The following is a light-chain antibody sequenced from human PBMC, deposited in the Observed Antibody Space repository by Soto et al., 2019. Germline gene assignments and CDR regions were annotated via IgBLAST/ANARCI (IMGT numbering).Light chain of an antibody. CDR2: EVN. CDR3: PSYAGSNFGV. V-gene: IGLV2-8*01. J-gene: IGLJ3*02. Sequence: QSVLTQPPSASGSPGQSVTISCTGTSSDVGAYNYVSWYQQYPGKAPKLMIYEVNKRPSGVPDRFSGSKSGKTASLTVSGLQRGEEADYHCPSYAGSNFGVFGGGTNLPVL. CDR1: SSDVGAYNY.